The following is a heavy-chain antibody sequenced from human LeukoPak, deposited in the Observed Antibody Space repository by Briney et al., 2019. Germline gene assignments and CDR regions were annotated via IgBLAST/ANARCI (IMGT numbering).Heavy chain of an antibody. V-gene: IGHV3-74*01. Sequence: PGGSLRLSCAASGFTSGFTFNSYWMHWVRQAPGKGLVWVSRIGNDGSDTNYADSVKGRFTISRDNAKNTLYLQMNSLRAEDTAVYYCARGGMGTGIDFWGQGTPVTVSS. CDR2: IGNDGSDT. CDR3: ARGGMGTGIDF. J-gene: IGHJ4*02. CDR1: GFTFNSYW. D-gene: IGHD1-1*01.